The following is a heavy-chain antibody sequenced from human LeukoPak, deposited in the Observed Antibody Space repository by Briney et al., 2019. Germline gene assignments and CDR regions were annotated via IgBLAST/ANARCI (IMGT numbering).Heavy chain of an antibody. Sequence: PGGSLRLSCEDSGLNFLSYEFNWVRQAPGKGLEWVGRIRSKSNNYATAYAASVNGRFNISRDDAKNMVFLQMNSLKTEDTAVYYCTRLYCGGGYCYYFDYWGQGTLVTVSS. V-gene: IGHV3-73*01. CDR3: TRLYCGGGYCYYFDY. CDR1: GLNFLSYE. CDR2: IRSKSNNYAT. J-gene: IGHJ4*02. D-gene: IGHD2-21*01.